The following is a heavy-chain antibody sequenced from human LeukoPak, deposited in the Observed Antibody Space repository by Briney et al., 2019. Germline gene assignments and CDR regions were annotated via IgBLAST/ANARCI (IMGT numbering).Heavy chain of an antibody. CDR1: GFTFSSYA. CDR2: ISGSGGST. Sequence: LSGGSLRLSCAASGFTFSSYAMSWVRQAPGKGLEWVSAISGSGGSTYYADSVKGRFTISRDNAKNSLYLQMNSLRAEDTAVYYCARDHNYGDYDWYFDLWGRGTLVTVSS. J-gene: IGHJ2*01. CDR3: ARDHNYGDYDWYFDL. V-gene: IGHV3-23*01. D-gene: IGHD4-17*01.